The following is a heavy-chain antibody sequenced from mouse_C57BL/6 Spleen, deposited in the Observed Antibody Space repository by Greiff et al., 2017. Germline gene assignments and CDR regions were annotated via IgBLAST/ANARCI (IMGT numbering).Heavy chain of an antibody. CDR1: GFTFSDYG. CDR3: ARKLGPYYYAMDY. Sequence: EVKLVESGGGLVKPGGSLKLSCAASGFTFSDYGMHWVRQAPEKGLGWVAYISSGSSTISYADTVKGRFTIARDNAKNNLFMKMTRLRSEDTAMYYCARKLGPYYYAMDYWGQGTSVTVSS. V-gene: IGHV5-17*01. CDR2: ISSGSSTI. D-gene: IGHD4-1*01. J-gene: IGHJ4*01.